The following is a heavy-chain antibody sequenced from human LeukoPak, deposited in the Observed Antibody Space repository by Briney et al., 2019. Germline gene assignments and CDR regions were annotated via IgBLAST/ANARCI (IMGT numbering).Heavy chain of an antibody. CDR2: ISNDGRSI. D-gene: IGHD2-15*01. J-gene: IGHJ4*02. CDR1: GLTFSSYG. V-gene: IGHV3-30*03. Sequence: GGSLRLSCAASGLTFSSYGMHWARQAPAKGLEWVAVISNDGRSIYYADSVKGRFTISRDNSKNTLYLQVSSLRAEDTAVYSCAREACSGSCHSDYLDYWGLRTLVTVSS. CDR3: AREACSGSCHSDYLDY.